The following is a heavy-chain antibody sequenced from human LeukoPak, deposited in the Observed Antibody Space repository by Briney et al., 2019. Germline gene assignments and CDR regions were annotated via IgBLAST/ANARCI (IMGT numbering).Heavy chain of an antibody. V-gene: IGHV1-69*13. CDR2: IIPIFGTA. CDR3: ARGRRYFDWLFDY. CDR1: GGTFSSYA. Sequence: GASVKVSCKASGGTFSSYAISWVRQAPGQGLEWMGGIIPIFGTANYAQKFQGRVTITADESTSTAYMELSSLRSEDTAVYYCARGRRYFDWLFDYWGQGTLVTVSS. D-gene: IGHD3-9*01. J-gene: IGHJ4*02.